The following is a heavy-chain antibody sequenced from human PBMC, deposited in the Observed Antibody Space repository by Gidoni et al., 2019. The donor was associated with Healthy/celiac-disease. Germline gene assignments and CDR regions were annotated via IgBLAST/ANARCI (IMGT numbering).Heavy chain of an antibody. V-gene: IGHV3-74*01. Sequence: EVQLVESGGGLVQPGGSLRLSCAASGFTFSSYWMHWVRQAPGKGLVWVSRINSDGSSTSYADSVKGRFTISRDNAKNTLYLQMNSLRAEDTAVYYCAREGYSNEGDYYYYMDVWGKGTTVTVSS. D-gene: IGHD4-4*01. CDR3: AREGYSNEGDYYYYMDV. CDR2: INSDGSST. CDR1: GFTFSSYW. J-gene: IGHJ6*03.